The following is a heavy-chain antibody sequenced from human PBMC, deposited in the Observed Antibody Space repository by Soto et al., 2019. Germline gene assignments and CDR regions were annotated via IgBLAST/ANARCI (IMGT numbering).Heavy chain of an antibody. Sequence: EVQLVESGGNLVQPGGSLRLSCAASGFTFSTYWIHWVRQTPGKGLVWVSRINTDGSSTNYADSVKGRFTISRDNARNTLYLQMNMLSLEDKAVYYCARGLQGGYYVFNWGQGTMGTVSS. D-gene: IGHD3-22*01. CDR3: ARGLQGGYYVFN. V-gene: IGHV3-74*01. J-gene: IGHJ4*02. CDR1: GFTFSTYW. CDR2: INTDGSST.